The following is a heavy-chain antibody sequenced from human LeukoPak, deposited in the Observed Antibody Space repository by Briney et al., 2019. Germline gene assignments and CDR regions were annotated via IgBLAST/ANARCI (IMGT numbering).Heavy chain of an antibody. D-gene: IGHD3-10*01. CDR2: IIPIFGTA. V-gene: IGHV1-69*05. CDR3: AREGYYGSGSYYNQYYFDY. CDR1: GGTFSSYA. J-gene: IGHJ4*02. Sequence: ASVKVSCKASGGTFSSYAISWVRQAPGQGLEWMGVIIPIFGTANYAQKFQGRVTITTDESTSTAHMELSSLRSEDTAVYYCAREGYYGSGSYYNQYYFDYWGQGTLVTVSS.